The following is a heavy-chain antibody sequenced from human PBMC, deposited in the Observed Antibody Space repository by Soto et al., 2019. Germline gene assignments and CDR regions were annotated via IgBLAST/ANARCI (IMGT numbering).Heavy chain of an antibody. CDR3: ATAEVDY. V-gene: IGHV3-74*01. CDR2: MNSDGGII. J-gene: IGHJ4*02. Sequence: GGSLRLSCAVAGYTFGNHWMHWVRQAPGKGLEWVSRMNSDGGIINYADSVKGRFTVSRDNAKNTLYLQMNSLRVEDTAVYYCATAEVDYWGPGTLVTVSS. CDR1: GYTFGNHW.